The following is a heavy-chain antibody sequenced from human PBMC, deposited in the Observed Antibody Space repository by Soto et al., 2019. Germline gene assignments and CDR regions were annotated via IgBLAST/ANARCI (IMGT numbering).Heavy chain of an antibody. V-gene: IGHV3-30*03. CDR1: GFTFSHYA. D-gene: IGHD3-22*01. Sequence: GGSLRLSCVASGFTFSHYAMYWVRQAPGKGLEWVALISFDGSSEYYADSVKGRFTISRDNSKNTLYLQMNSLRAEDTAVYYCAREGEPLYDSTPNWFDPWGQGTLVTVSS. CDR2: ISFDGSSE. J-gene: IGHJ5*02. CDR3: AREGEPLYDSTPNWFDP.